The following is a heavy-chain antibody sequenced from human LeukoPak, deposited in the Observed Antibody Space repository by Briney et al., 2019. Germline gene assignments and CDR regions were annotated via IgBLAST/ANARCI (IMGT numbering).Heavy chain of an antibody. Sequence: GTSLRLSCAASGFTFSSYGMHWVRQAPGKGLEWVAVIWYDGSNKYYADSVKGRFTISRDNSKNTLYVQMNSLRVEDTAVYYCARLGSGWFFDYWGQGILVTVSS. D-gene: IGHD6-19*01. CDR1: GFTFSSYG. J-gene: IGHJ4*01. V-gene: IGHV3-33*01. CDR3: ARLGSGWFFDY. CDR2: IWYDGSNK.